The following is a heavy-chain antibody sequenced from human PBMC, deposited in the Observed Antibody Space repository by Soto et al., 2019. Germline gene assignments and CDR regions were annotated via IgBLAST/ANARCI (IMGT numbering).Heavy chain of an antibody. CDR3: ARQGYSSSSAPFFFDY. D-gene: IGHD6-6*01. Sequence: SETLSLTCAVYGGSFSGYYWSWIRQPPGKGLEWIGEINHSGSTNYNPSLKSRVTISVDTSKNQFSLKLSSVTAADTAVYYCARQGYSSSSAPFFFDYWGQGTLVIVSS. CDR2: INHSGST. J-gene: IGHJ4*02. V-gene: IGHV4-34*01. CDR1: GGSFSGYY.